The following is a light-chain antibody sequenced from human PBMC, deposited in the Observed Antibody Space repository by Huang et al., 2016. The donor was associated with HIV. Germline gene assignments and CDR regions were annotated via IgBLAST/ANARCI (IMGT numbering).Light chain of an antibody. Sequence: EIVMTQSPATLSVSPGERATLSCRASQSVSSNLAWYQQKPGQAPRLLIYGASTRATGIPARFSGSGSGTEFTLTISSLQSEDFVVYYCQQYNNGPPTTFGQGTRLEIK. V-gene: IGKV3-15*01. J-gene: IGKJ5*01. CDR1: QSVSSN. CDR2: GAS. CDR3: QQYNNGPPTT.